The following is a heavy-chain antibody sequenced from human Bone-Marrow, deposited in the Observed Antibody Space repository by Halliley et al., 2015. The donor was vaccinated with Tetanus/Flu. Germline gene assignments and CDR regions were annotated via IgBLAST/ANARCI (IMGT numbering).Heavy chain of an antibody. J-gene: IGHJ4*02. CDR3: ARSYYDSGGYFGFDY. CDR1: GDTFSSYI. V-gene: IGHV1-69*12. CDR2: IIPFLGTT. D-gene: IGHD3-22*01. Sequence: QVQLVQSGAEVKKPGSSVKVSCKASGDTFSSYIISWVRQAPGQGLEWMGGIIPFLGTTNQAQKFQGRVTITADESTSTAYMELSSLRSEDTAVYYCARSYYDSGGYFGFDYWGQGTLVTVSS.